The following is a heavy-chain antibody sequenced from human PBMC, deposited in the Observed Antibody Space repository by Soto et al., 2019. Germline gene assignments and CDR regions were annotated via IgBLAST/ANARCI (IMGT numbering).Heavy chain of an antibody. CDR3: ARHSNIAASQFDH. D-gene: IGHD6-6*01. Sequence: SETLSLTCSVSGDSISSYYWSWIRQPPGKGLEWIGNIFHSGSTNYKASLKSRVTISLDTSKNQLSLKLNSVTAADTAVYYCARHSNIAASQFDHWGQGTLVTVSS. CDR1: GDSISSYY. J-gene: IGHJ4*02. CDR2: IFHSGST. V-gene: IGHV4-59*01.